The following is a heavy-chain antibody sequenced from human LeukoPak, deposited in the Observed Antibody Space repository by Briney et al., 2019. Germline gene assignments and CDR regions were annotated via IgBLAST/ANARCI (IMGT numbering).Heavy chain of an antibody. CDR2: INPNSGGT. Sequence: ASVKVSCKASGYTFTGYYMHWVRQAPGQGLEWMGWINPNSGGTNYAQKFQGRVTMTRDTSISTAYMELSRLRSDDTAVNYCARVGDGYNYSDYWGQGTLVTVSS. J-gene: IGHJ4*02. D-gene: IGHD5-24*01. V-gene: IGHV1-2*02. CDR3: ARVGDGYNYSDY. CDR1: GYTFTGYY.